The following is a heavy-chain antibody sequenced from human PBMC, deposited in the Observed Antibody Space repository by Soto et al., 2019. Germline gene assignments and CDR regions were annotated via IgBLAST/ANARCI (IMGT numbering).Heavy chain of an antibody. CDR1: GGSISSSSYY. V-gene: IGHV4-39*01. CDR3: ARHLRQLDRYYYYGMDV. D-gene: IGHD6-13*01. CDR2: IYYSGST. Sequence: PSETLSLTCTVSGGSISSSSYYWGWIRQPPGKGLEWIGSIYYSGSTYYNPSLKSRVTISVDTSKNQFSLKLSSVTAAVTAVYYCARHLRQLDRYYYYGMDVWGQGTTVTVSS. J-gene: IGHJ6*02.